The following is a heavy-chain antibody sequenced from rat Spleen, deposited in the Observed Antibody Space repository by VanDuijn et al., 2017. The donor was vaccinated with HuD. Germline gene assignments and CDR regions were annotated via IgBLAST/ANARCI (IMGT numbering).Heavy chain of an antibody. V-gene: IGHV5-25*01. CDR2: ISVGGGNT. D-gene: IGHD1-2*01. J-gene: IGHJ2*01. CDR1: GFTFSNSA. Sequence: EVQLVESGGGLVQPGRSLKLSCAASGFTFSNSAMAWVRQAPTKGLEWVASISVGGGNTYYRDSVKGRFTVSRDNAKSTLYLEMDSLRSEDTATYYCATHGTMAARSGYYFDYWGQGVMVTVS. CDR3: ATHGTMAARSGYYFDY.